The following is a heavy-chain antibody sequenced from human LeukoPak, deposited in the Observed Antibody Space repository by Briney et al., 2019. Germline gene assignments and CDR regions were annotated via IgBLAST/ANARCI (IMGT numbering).Heavy chain of an antibody. CDR3: ARDRGYTYGFDY. Sequence: PSETLSLACSVSGGSINSSSYFWGWIRQPPGKGLEWVGSIHYSGRTYYNPSLKSRVTISVDMSKNQFSLKVSSLTAADTAVFYCARDRGYTYGFDYWGQGTLVTVSS. D-gene: IGHD5-18*01. CDR2: IHYSGRT. J-gene: IGHJ4*02. V-gene: IGHV4-39*07. CDR1: GGSINSSSYF.